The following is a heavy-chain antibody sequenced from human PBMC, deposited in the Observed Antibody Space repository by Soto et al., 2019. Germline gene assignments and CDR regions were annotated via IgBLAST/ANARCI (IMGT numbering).Heavy chain of an antibody. CDR2: IRSKANSYAT. D-gene: IGHD1-26*01. J-gene: IGHJ4*02. CDR3: ARLWSEREPNFDY. Sequence: EVQLVESGGGLVQPGGSLKLSCAASGYTFSDSAMHWVRQASGKGLEWVVRIRSKANSYATVYAASVKGRFTISRDDSKNTAYLQMNSLKTEDTAVYYCARLWSEREPNFDYWGQGTLVSVSS. CDR1: GYTFSDSA. V-gene: IGHV3-73*02.